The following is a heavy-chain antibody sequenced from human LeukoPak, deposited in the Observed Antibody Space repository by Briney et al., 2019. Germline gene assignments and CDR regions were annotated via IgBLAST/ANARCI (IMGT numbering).Heavy chain of an antibody. CDR2: ISSSSSYI. CDR1: GFTFSSYS. CDR3: ARDSVAGTDY. J-gene: IGHJ4*02. Sequence: GGSLRLSCAASGFTFSSYSMNWVRQAPGKGLEWVSSISSSSSYIYYADSVNGRFTISRDNAKNSLYLQMNSLRAEDTAVYYCARDSVAGTDYWGQGTLVTVSS. D-gene: IGHD6-19*01. V-gene: IGHV3-21*01.